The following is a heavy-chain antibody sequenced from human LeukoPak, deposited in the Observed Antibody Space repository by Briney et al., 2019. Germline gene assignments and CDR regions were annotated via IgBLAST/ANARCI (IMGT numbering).Heavy chain of an antibody. CDR3: ARYSSGWYNNWFDP. V-gene: IGHV5-10-1*01. CDR2: IDPSDSYT. J-gene: IGHJ5*02. D-gene: IGHD6-19*01. Sequence: GEPLKISCQGSGSIFTSYWISWVRQLPGKGLEWMGRIDPSDSYTNYSTSFQGHVTISADKSISTAYLQWSSLKASDTAMYYCARYSSGWYNNWFDPWGQGTLVTVSS. CDR1: GSIFTSYW.